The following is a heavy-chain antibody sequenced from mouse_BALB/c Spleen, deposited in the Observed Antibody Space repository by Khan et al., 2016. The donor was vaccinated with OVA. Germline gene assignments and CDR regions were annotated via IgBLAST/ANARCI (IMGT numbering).Heavy chain of an antibody. CDR2: IWAGGST. CDR1: GFSLTSYG. J-gene: IGHJ3*01. D-gene: IGHD1-2*01. V-gene: IGHV2-9*02. Sequence: VQLKESGPGLVAPSQSLSITCTVSGFSLTSYGVHWVRQPPGKGLEWLGIIWAGGSTTYNSALMSRLSISKDNSKSQVFLNMNSLQTDDTAMDYCARDTTATPYWGQGTLVTVSA. CDR3: ARDTTATPY.